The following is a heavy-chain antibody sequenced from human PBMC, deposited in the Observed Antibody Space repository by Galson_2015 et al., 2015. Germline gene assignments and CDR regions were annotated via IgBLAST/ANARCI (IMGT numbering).Heavy chain of an antibody. D-gene: IGHD1-26*01. CDR2: ISSSSSNI. V-gene: IGHV3-48*02. J-gene: IGHJ4*02. Sequence: SLRLSCAASGFTFSSYSMNWVRQAPGKGLEWVSYISSSSSNIYYADSVKGRFTISRYNAKNSLYLQMNSLRDEDTAVYYCARRWEGGGAFGYWGQGTLVTVSS. CDR3: ARRWEGGGAFGY. CDR1: GFTFSSYS.